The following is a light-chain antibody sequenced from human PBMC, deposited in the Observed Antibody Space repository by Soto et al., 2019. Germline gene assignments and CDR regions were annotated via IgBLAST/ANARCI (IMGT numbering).Light chain of an antibody. Sequence: QSALTQPPSASGSPGQSVTISCTGTSSDVGGYNYVSWYQQHPGKAPKLMIYEVSKRPSGVPDRFSGSKSGNTASLTVSGLQAEDEADYDCSSYAGGNNLVVFGGGTKLTVL. V-gene: IGLV2-8*01. J-gene: IGLJ2*01. CDR2: EVS. CDR1: SSDVGGYNY. CDR3: SSYAGGNNLVV.